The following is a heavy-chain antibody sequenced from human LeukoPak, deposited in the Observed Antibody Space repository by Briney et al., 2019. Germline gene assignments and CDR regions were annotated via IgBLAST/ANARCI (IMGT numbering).Heavy chain of an antibody. CDR3: ARRIHSEGRGAYGDYEGDHAFDI. CDR2: IYYSGST. Sequence: PSETLSLTCTVSGGSVSRSPYYWGWIRQPPGKGLEWIGNIYYSGSTYYNPSLKSRVTISVDTSKNQFSLKLSSVTAADTAVYYCARRIHSEGRGAYGDYEGDHAFDIWGQGTMVTVSS. V-gene: IGHV4-39*01. J-gene: IGHJ3*02. CDR1: GGSVSRSPYY. D-gene: IGHD4-17*01.